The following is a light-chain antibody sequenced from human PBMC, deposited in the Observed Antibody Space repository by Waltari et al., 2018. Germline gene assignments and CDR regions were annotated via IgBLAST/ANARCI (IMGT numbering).Light chain of an antibody. J-gene: IGLJ1*01. CDR1: HSDIGAYDF. V-gene: IGLV2-14*01. Sequence: QSALTQPASVSGSLGQSLTISCTGTHSDIGAYDFVYWYQQHPGKPPKLILFDVSHRPSGISNRFSGSKSGDTASLTISGLQPEDEADYYCSSYSYITTLQIFGTGTRLTV. CDR3: SSYSYITTLQI. CDR2: DVS.